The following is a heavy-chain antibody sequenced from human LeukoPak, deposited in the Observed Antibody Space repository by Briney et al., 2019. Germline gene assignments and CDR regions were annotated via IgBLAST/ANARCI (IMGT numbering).Heavy chain of an antibody. CDR3: ARAPSEVGGYYPEYFRH. CDR2: IKSDGKT. V-gene: IGHV3-74*01. D-gene: IGHD3-22*01. CDR1: GFTFSRYW. Sequence: PGGSLRLSCEASGFTFSRYWMHWVRQAPGKGLVWVSRIKSDGKTNYADSVKGRFTISRDNAKNTVSLQMDSLRAEDTDVYYCARAPSEVGGYYPEYFRHWGQGTLVTVSS. J-gene: IGHJ1*01.